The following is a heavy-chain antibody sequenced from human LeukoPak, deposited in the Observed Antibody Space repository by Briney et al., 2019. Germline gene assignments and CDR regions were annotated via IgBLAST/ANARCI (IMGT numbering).Heavy chain of an antibody. CDR3: AKGGGANAFDY. J-gene: IGHJ4*02. Sequence: PGGSLRLSCAASGFTFRSYAMSWVHQAPGKGLEWVLSISNSGGGTYYADSVKGRFTISRDNSKNTLYVQMNSLRVEDTAIYYCAKGGGANAFDYWGRGTLVTVSS. CDR2: ISNSGGGT. V-gene: IGHV3-23*01. D-gene: IGHD1-26*01. CDR1: GFTFRSYA.